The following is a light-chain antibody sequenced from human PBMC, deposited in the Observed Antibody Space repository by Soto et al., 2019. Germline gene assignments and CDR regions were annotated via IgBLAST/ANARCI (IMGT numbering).Light chain of an antibody. CDR1: QSISSW. Sequence: IRMTQSPSSFSASTGDRVTITCRASQSISSWLAWYQQKPGKAPKLLIYKASTLESGVPSRFSGSGSGTEFTLTISSLQPDDFATYYCQQYNSYSGTFGQGTKVDIK. J-gene: IGKJ1*01. CDR2: KAS. CDR3: QQYNSYSGT. V-gene: IGKV1-5*03.